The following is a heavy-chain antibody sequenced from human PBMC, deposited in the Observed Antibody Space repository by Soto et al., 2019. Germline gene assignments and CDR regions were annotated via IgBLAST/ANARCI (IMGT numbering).Heavy chain of an antibody. CDR2: INPSGGST. CDR3: ARDIGIAAAVNYFDY. V-gene: IGHV1-46*02. CDR1: GYTFNSYY. D-gene: IGHD6-13*01. J-gene: IGHJ4*02. Sequence: ASVKVSCKASGYTFNSYYMHWVRQAPGQGLEWMGIINPSGGSTSYAQKFQGRVTMTSDTSTSTVYMELSSLRSGDTAVYYCARDIGIAAAVNYFDYWGQGTLVTVSS.